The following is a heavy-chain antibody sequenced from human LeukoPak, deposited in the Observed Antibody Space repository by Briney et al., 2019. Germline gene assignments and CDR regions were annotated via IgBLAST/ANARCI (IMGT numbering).Heavy chain of an antibody. D-gene: IGHD2-8*02. CDR1: GYTFTGYY. CDR3: ARTPAGGFDY. CDR2: INPNSGGT. J-gene: IGHJ4*02. Sequence: ASVKVSCKASGYTFTGYYMHWVRQAPGQGLEWMGWINPNSGGTNYAQKFQGRVTMTRDTSISTAYMELSSLRSEDTAVYYCARTPAGGFDYWGQGTLVTVSS. V-gene: IGHV1-2*02.